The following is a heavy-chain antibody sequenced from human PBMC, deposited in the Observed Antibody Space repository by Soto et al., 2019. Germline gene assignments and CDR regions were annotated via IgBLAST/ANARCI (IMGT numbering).Heavy chain of an antibody. D-gene: IGHD3-22*01. Sequence: PGKGLEWVSAISGSGGSTYYADSVKGRFTISRDNSKNTLYLQMNSLRAEDTAVYYCAKHPHEGGYYYVYWGQGTLVTVSS. CDR3: AKHPHEGGYYYVY. J-gene: IGHJ4*02. V-gene: IGHV3-23*01. CDR2: ISGSGGST.